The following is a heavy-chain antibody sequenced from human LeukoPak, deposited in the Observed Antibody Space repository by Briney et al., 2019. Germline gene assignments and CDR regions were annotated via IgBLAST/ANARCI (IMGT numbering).Heavy chain of an antibody. CDR2: VFASGTS. CDR1: GARLTNPTYY. J-gene: IGHJ5*02. V-gene: IGHV4-61*01. Sequence: SETLSLTYGVSGARLTNPTYYQWSWFRQPPGKALEFIGKVFASGTSTLTSSLKSRVTMSLDTSKNEFSLRLTSVTAEDSAVYFCARFKSGGFYYFDPWGQGTLVTVSS. CDR3: ARFKSGGFYYFDP. D-gene: IGHD3-22*01.